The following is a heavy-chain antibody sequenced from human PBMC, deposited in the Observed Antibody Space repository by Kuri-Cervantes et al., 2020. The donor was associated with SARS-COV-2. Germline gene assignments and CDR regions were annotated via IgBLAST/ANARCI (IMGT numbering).Heavy chain of an antibody. Sequence: ASVKVSCKASGYTFTGYYMHWVRQAPGQGLEWMGWINPNSGGTNYAQKFQGWVTMTRDTSISTVYMELSRLRSDDTAVYYCARGMVRGLIRSYYYGMDVWGQGTTVTVSS. V-gene: IGHV1-2*04. J-gene: IGHJ6*02. D-gene: IGHD3-10*01. CDR3: ARGMVRGLIRSYYYGMDV. CDR1: GYTFTGYY. CDR2: INPNSGGT.